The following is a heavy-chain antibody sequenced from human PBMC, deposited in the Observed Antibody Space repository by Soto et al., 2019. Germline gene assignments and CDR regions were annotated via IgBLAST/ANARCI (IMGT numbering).Heavy chain of an antibody. D-gene: IGHD3-3*01. CDR2: LNWNSGDI. CDR1: GLTVDNSA. CDR3: VKDMSGYPPYYFDY. Sequence: GGSLRLSSAASGLTVDNSAMHWVRQAPGKGLEWVSGLNWNSGDIGYADSVKGRFTISRDNAENTLYLQMNSLRTDDTAFYYCVKDMSGYPPYYFDYWGQGTLVTVSS. J-gene: IGHJ4*02. V-gene: IGHV3-9*01.